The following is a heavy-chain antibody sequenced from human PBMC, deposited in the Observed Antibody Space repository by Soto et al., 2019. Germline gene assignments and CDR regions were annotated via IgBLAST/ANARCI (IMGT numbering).Heavy chain of an antibody. CDR1: GYRFIDYF. CDR3: AREYNWTYQGWTVY. Sequence: ASVKVSFKASGYRFIDYFMHWVRRAPGQGLEWMGWINPKSGGTKIAQKFQGRTTMTRDTSINTVFMELSRLTSDDTAVYFCAREYNWTYQGWTVYWGRGTLVTVSS. V-gene: IGHV1-2*02. D-gene: IGHD1-7*01. CDR2: INPKSGGT. J-gene: IGHJ4*02.